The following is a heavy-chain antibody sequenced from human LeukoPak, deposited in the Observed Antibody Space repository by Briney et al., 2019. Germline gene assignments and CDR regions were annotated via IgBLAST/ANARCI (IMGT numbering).Heavy chain of an antibody. Sequence: GGSLRLSCAASGFTFSTSWMHWVRQAPGKGLLWVSRIDTDGRTTSYADSVKGRFTISRDNAKNSLYLQMNSLRAEDTAVYYCARDHCSSTSCHTTYYYGMDVWGKGTTVTVSS. J-gene: IGHJ6*04. CDR3: ARDHCSSTSCHTTYYYGMDV. CDR1: GFTFSTSW. CDR2: IDTDGRTT. V-gene: IGHV3-74*01. D-gene: IGHD2-2*01.